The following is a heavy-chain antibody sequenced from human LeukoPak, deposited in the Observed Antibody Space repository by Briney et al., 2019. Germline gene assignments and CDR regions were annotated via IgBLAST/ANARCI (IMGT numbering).Heavy chain of an antibody. Sequence: GGSLRLSCAASGVTFSRHVMHWVRQAPGKGLEWVAFIPSDGSNNYYADSVKGRFTISRDNSKNTLYLQMNSLRAEDTAVYYCAKDSPWDTDPHFDYWGQGTLVTVSS. J-gene: IGHJ4*02. D-gene: IGHD1-26*01. CDR3: AKDSPWDTDPHFDY. CDR2: IPSDGSNN. V-gene: IGHV3-30*02. CDR1: GVTFSRHV.